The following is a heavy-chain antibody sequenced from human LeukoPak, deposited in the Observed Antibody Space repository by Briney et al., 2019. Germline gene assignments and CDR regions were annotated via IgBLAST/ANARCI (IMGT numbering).Heavy chain of an antibody. Sequence: ASVKVSCKASGYTFTRFGITWVRQAPGQGLEWMGWISGYNGYTHYAQNLQGRVFITRDTSINTAYMELSSLGSDDTAVYYCARDGRGSRSSWFDPWGQGTLVIVSS. CDR3: ARDGRGSRSSWFDP. CDR1: GYTFTRFG. V-gene: IGHV1-18*01. CDR2: ISGYNGYT. J-gene: IGHJ5*02. D-gene: IGHD3-10*01.